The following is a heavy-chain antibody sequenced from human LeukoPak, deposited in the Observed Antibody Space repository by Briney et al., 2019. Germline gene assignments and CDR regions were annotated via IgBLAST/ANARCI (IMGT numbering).Heavy chain of an antibody. D-gene: IGHD5-24*01. CDR2: XXGXGXXT. J-gene: IGHJ4*02. Sequence: PGRSLRLSCAASGFTFDDYXXXXXXXAXXXXLXXXXXXXGXGXXTYXXXSXXXXXXXXXXNSXNSLYLQMNSLRTEDTALYYCAKGGSVWLQLRNDYWGQGTLVTVSS. V-gene: IGHV3-43*02. CDR3: AKGGSVWLQLRNDY. CDR1: GFTFDDYX.